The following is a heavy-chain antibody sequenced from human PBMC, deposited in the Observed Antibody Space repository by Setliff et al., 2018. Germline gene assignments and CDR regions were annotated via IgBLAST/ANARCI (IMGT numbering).Heavy chain of an antibody. CDR3: ARGRGPDIVVTIPGDY. CDR2: ISPYSGKT. J-gene: IGHJ4*02. V-gene: IGHV1-18*01. Sequence: GASVKVSCKTSGYNFITLGINWVRQAPGQGLEWVGWISPYSGKTDYAQKFQDRVIMTIDPSTTTAYMELKTLRSDDTAVYYCARGRGPDIVVTIPGDYWGQGTQVTV. D-gene: IGHD2-15*01. CDR1: GYNFITLG.